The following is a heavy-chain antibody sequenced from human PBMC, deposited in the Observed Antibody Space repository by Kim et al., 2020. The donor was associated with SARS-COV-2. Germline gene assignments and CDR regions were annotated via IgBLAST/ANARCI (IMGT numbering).Heavy chain of an antibody. CDR3: ARARFGELSPFDY. Sequence: ADSVKGRFTISRDNSKNTLYLQMNSLRAEDTAVYYCARARFGELSPFDYWGQGTLVTVSS. J-gene: IGHJ4*02. V-gene: IGHV3-33*01. D-gene: IGHD3-10*01.